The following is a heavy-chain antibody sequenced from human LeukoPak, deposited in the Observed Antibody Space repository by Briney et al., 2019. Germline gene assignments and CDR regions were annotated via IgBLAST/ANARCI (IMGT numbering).Heavy chain of an antibody. CDR1: GYTFTSYD. V-gene: IGHV1-8*03. D-gene: IGHD1-26*01. CDR2: MNPNSGNT. CDR3: AVGLTGGSYDY. J-gene: IGHJ4*02. Sequence: ASVNVSCKASGYTFTSYDMNWVRQATGQGLEGMGWMNPNSGNTGYAQKFQGRVTITSNNSISTAYMELISLRSEDTAVYYCAVGLTGGSYDYWGQGPLVTVSS.